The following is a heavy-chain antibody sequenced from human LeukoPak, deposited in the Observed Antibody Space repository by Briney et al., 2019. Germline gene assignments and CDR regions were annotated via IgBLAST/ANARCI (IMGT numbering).Heavy chain of an antibody. V-gene: IGHV4-4*07. D-gene: IGHD2-2*02. Sequence: SETLSLTCTVSGGSISSYYWSWIRQPAGKGLELIGRIYTSGSTNYNPSLKSRVTMSVDTSKNQFSLKLSSVPAADTAVYYCARGPFYCSSTSCYKQSSWFDPWGQGTLVTVSS. CDR3: ARGPFYCSSTSCYKQSSWFDP. CDR2: IYTSGST. CDR1: GGSISSYY. J-gene: IGHJ5*02.